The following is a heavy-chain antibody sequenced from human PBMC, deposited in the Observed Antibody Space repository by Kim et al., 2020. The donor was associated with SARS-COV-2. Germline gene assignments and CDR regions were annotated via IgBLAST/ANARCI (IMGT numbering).Heavy chain of an antibody. CDR3: ARAVGPFDY. Sequence: GGSLRLSCAASGFTFGTYGMHWVRQAPGRELEWVAVIWFDGSNKYYADSVKGRFSISRDNSKNALYLQMNSLRVEDTAVYYCARAVGPFDYWGQGTLVTVSS. D-gene: IGHD1-26*01. V-gene: IGHV3-33*01. CDR1: GFTFGTYG. CDR2: IWFDGSNK. J-gene: IGHJ4*02.